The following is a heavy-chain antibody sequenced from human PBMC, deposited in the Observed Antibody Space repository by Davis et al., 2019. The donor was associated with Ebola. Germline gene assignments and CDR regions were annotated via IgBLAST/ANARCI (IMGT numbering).Heavy chain of an antibody. CDR1: PFSFSSYA. J-gene: IGHJ4*02. D-gene: IGHD6-13*01. Sequence: GGSLRLFCAASPFSFSSYAMSWVRQAPGKGLEWVSAITGSGGSTYYADSVKGRFTISRDNSKNTLYLQMNSLRAEDTAVYYCAKGAGYSSTYDYWGQGTLVTVSS. CDR3: AKGAGYSSTYDY. CDR2: ITGSGGST. V-gene: IGHV3-23*01.